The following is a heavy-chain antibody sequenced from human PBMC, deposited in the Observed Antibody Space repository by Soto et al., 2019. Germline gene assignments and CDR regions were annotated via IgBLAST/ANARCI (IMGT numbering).Heavy chain of an antibody. D-gene: IGHD3-10*01. CDR3: AKDPRLEVKVVRGSGSYCDY. CDR2: INHSGST. J-gene: IGHJ4*02. V-gene: IGHV4-34*01. Sequence: QVQLQQWGAGLLKPSETLSLTCAVYGGSFSGYYWSWIRQPPGKGLEWIGEINHSGSTNYNPSLKSRVTISVDTSKNQFSLKLSSVTAADTAVYYCAKDPRLEVKVVRGSGSYCDYWGQGTLVTVSS. CDR1: GGSFSGYY.